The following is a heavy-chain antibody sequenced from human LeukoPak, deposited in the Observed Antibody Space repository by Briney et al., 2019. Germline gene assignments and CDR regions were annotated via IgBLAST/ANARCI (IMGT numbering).Heavy chain of an antibody. CDR2: INPKSGGT. D-gene: IGHD3-16*01. Sequence: ASVKVSFKGSGYTFNDYFLHWVRQAPGQGLELMGWINPKSGGTNYTQKFPARITMARDTSITTANMELRRLETDAMADYYCARGYEYGWFDPWGQGTLVTVSS. V-gene: IGHV1-2*02. J-gene: IGHJ5*02. CDR1: GYTFNDYF. CDR3: ARGYEYGWFDP.